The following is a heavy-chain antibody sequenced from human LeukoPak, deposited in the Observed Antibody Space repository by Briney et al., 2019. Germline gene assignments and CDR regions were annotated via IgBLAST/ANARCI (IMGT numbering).Heavy chain of an antibody. V-gene: IGHV1-24*01. CDR1: GYTLTELS. CDR3: ATGVGYSGYGSVVDY. Sequence: ASVKVSCKVSGYTLTELSMHWVRQAPGKGLEWMGGFDPEDGETIYAQKFQGRVTMTEDTSTDTAYMELSSLRSEDTAVYYCATGVGYSGYGSVVDYWGQGTLVTVSS. CDR2: FDPEDGET. D-gene: IGHD5-12*01. J-gene: IGHJ4*02.